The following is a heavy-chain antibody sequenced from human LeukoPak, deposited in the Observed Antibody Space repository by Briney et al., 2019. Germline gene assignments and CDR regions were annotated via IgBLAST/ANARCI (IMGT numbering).Heavy chain of an antibody. Sequence: GRSLRLSCAASGFTFSSYAMHWVRQAPGKGLEWVAVISYDGSNKYYADSVKGRFTISRDNSKNTLYLQMNSLRAEDTAVYYCARDLREGDYGDYADWGQGTKVSVSS. D-gene: IGHD4-17*01. V-gene: IGHV3-30-3*01. J-gene: IGHJ3*01. CDR3: ARDLREGDYGDYAD. CDR2: ISYDGSNK. CDR1: GFTFSSYA.